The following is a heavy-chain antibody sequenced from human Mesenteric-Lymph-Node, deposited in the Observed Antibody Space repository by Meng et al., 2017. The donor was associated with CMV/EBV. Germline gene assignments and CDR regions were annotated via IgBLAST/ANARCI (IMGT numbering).Heavy chain of an antibody. V-gene: IGHV4-30-4*01. J-gene: IGHJ5*02. CDR2: TSYTGDT. D-gene: IGHD6-13*01. Sequence: SGVSRSWGRHYRRWVRESPGEGLEWIRYTSYTGDTNYDPSLKTPLTFSLDTSKSQFSLKLNSVTAADTAGYYCVRVATGTSCYDPWGQGTLVTVSS. CDR3: VRVATGTSCYDP. CDR1: GVSRSWGRHY.